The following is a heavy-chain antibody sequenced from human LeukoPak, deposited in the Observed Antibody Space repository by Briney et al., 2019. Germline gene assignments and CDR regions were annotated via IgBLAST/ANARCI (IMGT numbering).Heavy chain of an antibody. CDR3: ARLSSSWYSSWFDP. V-gene: IGHV1-69*13. Sequence: ASVKVSCKASGGTFSSYAISWVRQAPGQGLEWMGGIIPIFGTANYAQKFQGRVTITADESTSTAYMELSSLRSEDTAVYYCARLSSSWYSSWFDPWGQGTLVTVSS. CDR2: IIPIFGTA. J-gene: IGHJ5*02. D-gene: IGHD6-13*01. CDR1: GGTFSSYA.